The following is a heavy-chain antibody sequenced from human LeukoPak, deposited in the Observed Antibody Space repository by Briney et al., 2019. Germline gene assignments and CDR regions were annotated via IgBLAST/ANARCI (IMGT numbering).Heavy chain of an antibody. V-gene: IGHV4-59*01. Sequence: KPSETLSLTCTVSGGSISSYYWSWIRQPPGKGLEWIGYIYYSGSTNYNPSLKSRVTISVDTSKNQFSLKLSSVTAADTAVYYCARDQHYYGSGSYSGMNYYYYYMDVWGKGTTVTVSS. CDR3: ARDQHYYGSGSYSGMNYYYYYMDV. CDR1: GGSISSYY. CDR2: IYYSGST. D-gene: IGHD3-10*01. J-gene: IGHJ6*03.